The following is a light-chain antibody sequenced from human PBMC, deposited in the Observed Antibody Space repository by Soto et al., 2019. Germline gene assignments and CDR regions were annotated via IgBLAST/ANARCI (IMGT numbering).Light chain of an antibody. CDR3: QLYGTSPKP. J-gene: IGKJ1*01. Sequence: DIQMTQSASTLSASVGDRVTITCRASQGISTDLNWYQQKPGKAPKLLIYTTSSLQSGVPSRFSGSGSGTDFTLTISRLEPEDFAVYYCQLYGTSPKPFGQGTKVDI. CDR2: TTS. CDR1: QGISTD. V-gene: IGKV1-39*02.